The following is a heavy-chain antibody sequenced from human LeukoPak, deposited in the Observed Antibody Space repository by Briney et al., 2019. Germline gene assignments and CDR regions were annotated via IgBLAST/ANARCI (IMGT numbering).Heavy chain of an antibody. Sequence: PGGSLRLSCAAPGVTVSSNYMSWVRQAPGKGLEWVSVIYSGGSTYYADSVKGRFTISRHNSKNTLYLQMNSLRAEDTAVYYCASSEGPNHYYYYDGMDVWGQGTTVTVSS. CDR3: ASSEGPNHYYYYDGMDV. V-gene: IGHV3-53*01. D-gene: IGHD3-10*01. CDR1: GVTVSSNY. CDR2: IYSGGST. J-gene: IGHJ6*02.